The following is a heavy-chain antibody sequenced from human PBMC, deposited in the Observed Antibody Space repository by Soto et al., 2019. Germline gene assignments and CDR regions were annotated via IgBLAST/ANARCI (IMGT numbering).Heavy chain of an antibody. D-gene: IGHD4-17*01. Sequence: ASVKVSCKASGYTITSYGISWVRQAPGQRLEWMGWLNVCNGNTNYSQKFQGRVTITRDTSASTAYMELSSLRSEDTAVYYCARDVPESDYGGSWFDPWGQGTLVTVSS. CDR3: ARDVPESDYGGSWFDP. J-gene: IGHJ5*02. V-gene: IGHV1-18*01. CDR2: LNVCNGNT. CDR1: GYTITSYG.